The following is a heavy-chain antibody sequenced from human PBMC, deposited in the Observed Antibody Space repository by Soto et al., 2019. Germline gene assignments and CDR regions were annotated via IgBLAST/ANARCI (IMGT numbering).Heavy chain of an antibody. Sequence: QVQLVQSGAEVKKSGASVKVSCKASGYSVSDYFIQWVRQAPGQGLEWVAWINPKSAATNYAKKFQGRVSLTWDTSFSTAYMELTRLRPDDTAVYYCARIKWCIDYYNGMDVWGQGTTVIVSS. CDR2: INPKSAAT. D-gene: IGHD2-15*01. J-gene: IGHJ6*02. CDR1: GYSVSDYF. V-gene: IGHV1-2*02. CDR3: ARIKWCIDYYNGMDV.